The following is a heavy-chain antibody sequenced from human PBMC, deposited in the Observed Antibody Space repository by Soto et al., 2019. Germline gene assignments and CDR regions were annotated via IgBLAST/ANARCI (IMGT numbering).Heavy chain of an antibody. D-gene: IGHD3-3*01. CDR1: GYSFSKYG. J-gene: IGHJ4*02. Sequence: GASVKVSCKGSGYSFSKYGISWVRQAPGQGLEWMAWSGNTNYGQKFQGRLTLTANPSTSTAYMELTSLTPEDTAVYYCARGADDFWSGYYYDYWGQGTLVTVSS. CDR3: ARGADDFWSGYYYDY. CDR2: SGNT. V-gene: IGHV1-18*04.